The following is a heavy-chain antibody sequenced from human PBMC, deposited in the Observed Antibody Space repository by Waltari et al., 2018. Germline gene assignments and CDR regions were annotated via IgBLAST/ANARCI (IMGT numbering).Heavy chain of an antibody. CDR1: GFPFRSYW. CDR3: AHLSSNSPGY. Sequence: EVQLLESGGGLVQPGGSLRLSCAPSGFPFRSYWLSWVRQAPGKGLEWVANIKQDGSEKYYVDSVKGRFTISRDNAKNSLYLQMNSLRAEDTAVYYCAHLSSNSPGYWGQGILVTVSS. V-gene: IGHV3-7*01. D-gene: IGHD6-6*01. CDR2: IKQDGSEK. J-gene: IGHJ4*02.